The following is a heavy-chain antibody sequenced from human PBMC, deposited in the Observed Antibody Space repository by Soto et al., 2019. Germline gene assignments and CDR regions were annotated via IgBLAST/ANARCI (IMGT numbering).Heavy chain of an antibody. CDR3: AGGVATIPYAFDI. CDR1: GGSISSSSYY. V-gene: IGHV4-39*01. CDR2: MYYSGST. Sequence: ETLSLTCTVSGGSISSSSYYWGWIRQPPGKGLEWIGSMYYSGSTYHNPSLKSRVTISVDTSKNQFSLKLSSVTAADTAVYYCAGGVATIPYAFDIWGQGTMVTVSS. D-gene: IGHD5-12*01. J-gene: IGHJ3*02.